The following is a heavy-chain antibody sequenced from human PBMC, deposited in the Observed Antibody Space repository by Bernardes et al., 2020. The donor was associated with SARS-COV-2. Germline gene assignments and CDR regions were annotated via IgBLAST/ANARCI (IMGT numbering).Heavy chain of an antibody. D-gene: IGHD2-21*01. Sequence: RGSMRLSCAASGFSFSSFWLQWVRQTQEKGLEWEANIKEDGSEKYVLDSGKGRFTVSRDNAKNSLYLQMNSLRAEDTAVYYCVRDPCIKSFDIWGQGTVVTVSS. CDR2: IKEDGSEK. CDR3: VRDPCIKSFDI. J-gene: IGHJ3*02. V-gene: IGHV3-7*01. CDR1: GFSFSSFW.